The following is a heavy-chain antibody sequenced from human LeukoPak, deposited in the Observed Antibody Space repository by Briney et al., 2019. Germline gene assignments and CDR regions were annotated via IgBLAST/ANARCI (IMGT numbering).Heavy chain of an antibody. V-gene: IGHV4-39*01. CDR3: ARHSGSGWKYSFDY. D-gene: IGHD6-19*01. CDR1: GGSISSSSYY. Sequence: SETLSLTCTVSGGSISSSSYYWGWIRQPPGKGLEWIGSIYYSGSTNYNPSLKSRVTISVDTSKNQVSLKLSSVTAADTAVFYCARHSGSGWKYSFDYWGQGTLVTVSS. J-gene: IGHJ4*02. CDR2: IYYSGST.